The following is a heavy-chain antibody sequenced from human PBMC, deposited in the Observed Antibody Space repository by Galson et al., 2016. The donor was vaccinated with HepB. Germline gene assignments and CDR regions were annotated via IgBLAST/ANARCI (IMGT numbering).Heavy chain of an antibody. CDR2: MYSGGSK. CDR1: GFLVNSNY. Sequence: SLRLSCAVSGFLVNSNYMTWVRLAPGKGLEWVAIMYSGGSKQYAGSVKGRVTISRDTSSQTLFLEVSDLRAEDTGIYYCARGDTSGVPFWWGQGTLVTVSS. J-gene: IGHJ4*02. V-gene: IGHV3-53*01. CDR3: ARGDTSGVPFW. D-gene: IGHD2-8*01.